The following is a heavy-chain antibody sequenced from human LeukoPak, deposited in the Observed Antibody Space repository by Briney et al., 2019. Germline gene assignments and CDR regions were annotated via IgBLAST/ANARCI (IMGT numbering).Heavy chain of an antibody. V-gene: IGHV3-23*01. Sequence: GGSLRLSCAASGFTFSSYDMTWVRQAQGKGLEWVSVISVGGGSTAYANSVKGRFTISRDDSKNTLHLQMDSLRADDTAVYYCARRYDFWDYWGQGTLVTVSS. D-gene: IGHD3-3*01. CDR1: GFTFSSYD. CDR2: ISVGGGST. CDR3: ARRYDFWDY. J-gene: IGHJ4*02.